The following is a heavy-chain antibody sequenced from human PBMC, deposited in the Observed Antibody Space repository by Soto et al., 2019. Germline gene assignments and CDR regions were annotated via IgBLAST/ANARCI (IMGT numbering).Heavy chain of an antibody. D-gene: IGHD2-2*01. CDR3: AREGGYCSSTSCQGIDY. CDR1: GYSFTSYW. V-gene: IGHV5-51*01. CDR2: IYPGDSDT. J-gene: IGHJ4*02. Sequence: GESLKISCNASGYSFTSYWIAWVRQMPGKGLEWMGIIYPGDSDTRYSPSFQGQVTISADRSISTAYLHWSSLKASDTAMYYCAREGGYCSSTSCQGIDYWGQGTLVTVSS.